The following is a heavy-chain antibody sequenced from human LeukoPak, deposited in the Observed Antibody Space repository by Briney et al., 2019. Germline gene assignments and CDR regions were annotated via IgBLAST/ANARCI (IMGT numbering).Heavy chain of an antibody. D-gene: IGHD6-19*01. CDR3: SRKDIAVACTGFDY. J-gene: IGHJ4*02. V-gene: IGHV4-4*02. Sequence: SDPLSLTCAVSGGSISSSNWWSWVRQPPGKGLEWIGEIYHSGSTNYDPSLKKRGSISVDKTKNHFPLKLSSVTAADTAVYYCSRKDIAVACTGFDYWGQGTLVTVSS. CDR2: IYHSGST. CDR1: GGSISSSNW.